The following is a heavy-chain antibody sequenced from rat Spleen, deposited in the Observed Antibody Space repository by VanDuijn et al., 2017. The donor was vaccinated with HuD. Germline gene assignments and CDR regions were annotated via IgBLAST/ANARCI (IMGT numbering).Heavy chain of an antibody. V-gene: IGHV3-1*01. Sequence: EVQLQESGPGLVKPSQSLSLTCSVTGYSITSNFWGWIRKFPGNKMEWMGDISYSGSTSYHPSLKSRISITRDTSKNQFFLQLNSVTADDTATYYCARDNNYKAYWGQGVMVTVSS. CDR2: ISYSGST. CDR3: ARDNNYKAY. D-gene: IGHD1-10*01. J-gene: IGHJ2*01. CDR1: GYSITSNF.